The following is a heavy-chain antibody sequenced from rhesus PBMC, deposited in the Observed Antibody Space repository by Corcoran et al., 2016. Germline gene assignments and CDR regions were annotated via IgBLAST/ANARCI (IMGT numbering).Heavy chain of an antibody. D-gene: IGHD3-3*01. CDR3: ARQIFWTGLDY. V-gene: IGHV4-76*01. Sequence: QVQLQESGPGLVKPSETLSLTCAVSGGSLSGGYGWSWIRQPPGKGLEWIGHFFGSIGSTYYNPSLTMRVNISRDTSKTQCSLKLSSVTAADTAVYYCARQIFWTGLDYWGQGVLVTVSS. CDR1: GGSLSGGYG. CDR2: FFGSIGST. J-gene: IGHJ4*01.